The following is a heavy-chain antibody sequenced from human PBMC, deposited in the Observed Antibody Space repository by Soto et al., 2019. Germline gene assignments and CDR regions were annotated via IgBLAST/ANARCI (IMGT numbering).Heavy chain of an antibody. Sequence: HPGGSLRLSCAASGFTFSSYAMHWVRRAPGKGLEWVAVISYDGSNKYYADSVKGRFTISRDNSKNTLYLQMNSLRAEDTAVYYCAREREGILMAMDVWGQGTTVTVSS. D-gene: IGHD6-13*01. CDR2: ISYDGSNK. CDR3: AREREGILMAMDV. J-gene: IGHJ6*02. V-gene: IGHV3-30-3*01. CDR1: GFTFSSYA.